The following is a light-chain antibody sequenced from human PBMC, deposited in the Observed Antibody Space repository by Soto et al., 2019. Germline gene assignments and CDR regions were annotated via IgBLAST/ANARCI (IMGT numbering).Light chain of an antibody. Sequence: QSALTQPPSASGCPGRSVTISCTGTSSDVGGYDYVSWFQQHPGKAPKLIIYEVTKRPSGVPDRFSASKSGNTASLTVSGLQAEDEADYYCSSFVAGNNYWVFGGGTKVTVL. CDR3: SSFVAGNNYWV. J-gene: IGLJ3*02. V-gene: IGLV2-8*01. CDR1: SSDVGGYDY. CDR2: EVT.